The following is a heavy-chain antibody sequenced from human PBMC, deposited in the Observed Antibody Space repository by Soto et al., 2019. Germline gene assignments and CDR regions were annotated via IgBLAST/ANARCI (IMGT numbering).Heavy chain of an antibody. Sequence: EVQLVESGGGLIQPGGSLRLSCAASGFTFSSNDMNWVRQAPGKGLEWVSLIYSGGSTYYADSVKGRFTSSRDNSKNTLYLQMSSLSGESTAVYYGATSPLLPGAPWGQGTMVTVSS. V-gene: IGHV3-53*01. D-gene: IGHD3-22*01. CDR3: ATSPLLPGAP. CDR1: GFTFSSND. J-gene: IGHJ3*01. CDR2: IYSGGST.